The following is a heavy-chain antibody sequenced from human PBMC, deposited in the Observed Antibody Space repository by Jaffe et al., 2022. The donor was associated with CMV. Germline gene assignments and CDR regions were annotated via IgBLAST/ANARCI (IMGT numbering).Heavy chain of an antibody. Sequence: QLQLQESGPGLVKPSETLSLTCTVSGGSISSSSYYWGWIRQPPGKGLEWIGSIYYSGSTYYNPSLKSRVTISVDTSKNQFSLKLSSVTAADTAVYYCARLPVKTKGGVAARPEWGQGTLVTVSS. CDR2: IYYSGST. CDR3: ARLPVKTKGGVAARPE. CDR1: GGSISSSSYY. D-gene: IGHD6-6*01. V-gene: IGHV4-39*01. J-gene: IGHJ4*02.